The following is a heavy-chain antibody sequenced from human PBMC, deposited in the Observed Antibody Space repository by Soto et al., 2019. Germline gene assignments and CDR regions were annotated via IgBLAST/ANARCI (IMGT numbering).Heavy chain of an antibody. J-gene: IGHJ4*02. CDR2: IYHSGST. CDR1: GGSISSGGYS. D-gene: IGHD1-26*01. V-gene: IGHV4-30-2*01. Sequence: QLKLQESGSGLVKPSQTLSLTCAVSGGSISSGGYSWSWIRQPPGKGLEWIGYIYHSGSTYYNPSLKSRVTISVDRSKNQFSLKLSSVTAADTAVYYCARDRREGGFDYWGQGTLVTVSS. CDR3: ARDRREGGFDY.